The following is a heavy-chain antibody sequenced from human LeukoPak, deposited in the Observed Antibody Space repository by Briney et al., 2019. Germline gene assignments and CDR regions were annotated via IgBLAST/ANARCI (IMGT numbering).Heavy chain of an antibody. CDR3: ARGPRFEYQLSNNWFDP. V-gene: IGHV1-69*05. D-gene: IGHD2-2*01. J-gene: IGHJ5*02. CDR1: GGTFSSYA. CDR2: IIPIFGTA. Sequence: ASVKVSCKASGGTFSSYAISWVRQAPGQGLEWMGGIIPIFGTANYAQKFQGRVTITTDESTSTAYMELSSLGSEDTAVYYCARGPRFEYQLSNNWFDPWGQGTLVTVSS.